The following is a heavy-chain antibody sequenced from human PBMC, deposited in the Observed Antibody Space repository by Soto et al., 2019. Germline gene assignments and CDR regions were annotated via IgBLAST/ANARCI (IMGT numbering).Heavy chain of an antibody. J-gene: IGHJ6*02. CDR3: AKDMYCGGECYTTHYYYGMDV. Sequence: QVQLVESGGGVVQPGRSLRLSCAASGFTFSSYGMHWVRQAPGKGLEWVAVISYDGSNKYYADSVKGRFTISRDNSKNTLYLQMNNLRAEDKAVDYCAKDMYCGGECYTTHYYYGMDVWGQGTTVTVSS. CDR2: ISYDGSNK. V-gene: IGHV3-30*18. D-gene: IGHD2-21*01. CDR1: GFTFSSYG.